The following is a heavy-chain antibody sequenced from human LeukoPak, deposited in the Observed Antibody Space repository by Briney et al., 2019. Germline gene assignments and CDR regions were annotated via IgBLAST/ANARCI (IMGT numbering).Heavy chain of an antibody. CDR1: GFTFGDYS. Sequence: GGSLRLSCTAPGFTFGDYSMNWVRQAPGKGLEWVSSISRRSRHVYYAGSVKGRFTISRDNAWNSLYLQMNSLRAEDMAVYFCVRDLLGSGSTTAYLHHWGQGTLVTVSS. D-gene: IGHD1-1*01. CDR3: VRDLLGSGSTTAYLHH. CDR2: ISRRSRHV. J-gene: IGHJ1*01. V-gene: IGHV3-21*01.